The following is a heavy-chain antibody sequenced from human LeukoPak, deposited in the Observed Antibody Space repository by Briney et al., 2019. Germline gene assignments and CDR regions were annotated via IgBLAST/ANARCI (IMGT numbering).Heavy chain of an antibody. CDR1: GGSISSSSYY. CDR3: ARHLWFGDYYFDY. V-gene: IGHV4-39*01. D-gene: IGHD3-10*01. CDR2: IYYSGST. J-gene: IGHJ4*02. Sequence: SETLSLTCTVSGGSISSSSYYWGWIRQPPGKGLEWIGSIYYSGSTYYNPSLKSRVTIPVDTSKNQFSLKLSSVTAADTAVYYCARHLWFGDYYFDYWGQGTLVTVSS.